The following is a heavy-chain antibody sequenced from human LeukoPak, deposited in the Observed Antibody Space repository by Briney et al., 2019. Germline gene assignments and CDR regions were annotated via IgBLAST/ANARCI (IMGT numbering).Heavy chain of an antibody. CDR3: ARGGNHFQH. V-gene: IGHV3-7*04. Sequence: GGSLRLSCAASGFTFSDYNMRWIRQAPGKGLEWVANIKQDGSEKYYVDSVKGRFTISRDNAKNSLYLQMNSLRAEDTAVYYCARGGNHFQHWGQGTLVTVSS. CDR1: GFTFSDYN. J-gene: IGHJ1*01. D-gene: IGHD4-23*01. CDR2: IKQDGSEK.